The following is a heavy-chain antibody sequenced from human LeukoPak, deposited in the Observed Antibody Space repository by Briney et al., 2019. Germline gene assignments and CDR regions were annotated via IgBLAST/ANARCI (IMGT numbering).Heavy chain of an antibody. V-gene: IGHV1-69*01. J-gene: IGHJ6*03. Sequence: WASVKVSCKASGGTFSSYAISWVRQAPGQGLEWMGGIIPIFGTANYAQKFQGRVTITADESTSTAYMELSSLRSEDTAVYYCARGYGSGSYYSAYHMDVWGKGTTVTVSS. CDR1: GGTFSSYA. D-gene: IGHD3-10*01. CDR2: IIPIFGTA. CDR3: ARGYGSGSYYSAYHMDV.